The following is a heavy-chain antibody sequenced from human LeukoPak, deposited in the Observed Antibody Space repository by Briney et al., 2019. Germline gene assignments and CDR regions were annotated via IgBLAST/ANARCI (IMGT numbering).Heavy chain of an antibody. CDR2: IYHSGST. Sequence: SETLSLXCAVSGYSISSGYYWGWIRQPPGKGLEWIGSIYHSGSTYYNPSLKSRVTISVDTSKNQFSLKLSSVTAADTAVYYCASYSSSWYYFDYWGQGTLVTVSS. J-gene: IGHJ4*02. CDR1: GYSISSGYY. CDR3: ASYSSSWYYFDY. V-gene: IGHV4-38-2*01. D-gene: IGHD6-13*01.